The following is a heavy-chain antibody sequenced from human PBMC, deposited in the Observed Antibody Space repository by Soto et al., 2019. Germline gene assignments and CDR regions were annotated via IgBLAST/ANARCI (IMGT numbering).Heavy chain of an antibody. CDR3: SRSHFTDGICYPEVMPS. Sequence: QVDLVQSGTEVKKPGASVKVSCEPSTFNFIDYYIHWVREAPGQGLEWMGWINAKNGGTRYAEKFQDRVPLTRDRSVRTAYLELRRLRSDDTAVYYCSRSHFTDGICYPEVMPSWGQGTRVTGSS. D-gene: IGHD2-8*02. J-gene: IGHJ5*02. CDR2: INAKNGGT. CDR1: TFNFIDYY. V-gene: IGHV1-2*02.